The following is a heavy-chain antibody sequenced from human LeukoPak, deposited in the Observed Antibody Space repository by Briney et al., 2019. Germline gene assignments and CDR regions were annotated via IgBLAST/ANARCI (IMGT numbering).Heavy chain of an antibody. CDR3: AKMKGHPLPKYYMDV. Sequence: GGSLRLSCAASGFTFSSYAMSWVRQAPGKGLEWVSGISGSGDNTLYADSVKGRFTISRDNSKNTLYLEMNSLRAEDTAIYYCAKMKGHPLPKYYMDVWGQGTTVTVSS. J-gene: IGHJ6*01. CDR2: ISGSGDNT. CDR1: GFTFSSYA. D-gene: IGHD1-26*01. V-gene: IGHV3-23*01.